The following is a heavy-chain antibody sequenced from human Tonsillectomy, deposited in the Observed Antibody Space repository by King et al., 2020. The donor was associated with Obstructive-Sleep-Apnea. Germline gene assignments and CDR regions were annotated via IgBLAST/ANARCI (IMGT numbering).Heavy chain of an antibody. Sequence: TLKESGPALVKPTQTLTLTCSVSGFSVSASGMCVSWIRQPPGRALEWLARIDWDDDKYYIRSLKTRLTISKDTSKNQVVLTMTNMDPVDTATYYCARIQCFYGDYVWDDYWGQGTLVTVSS. V-gene: IGHV2-70*11. CDR3: ARIQCFYGDYVWDDY. CDR2: IDWDDDK. CDR1: GFSVSASGMC. D-gene: IGHD4-17*01. J-gene: IGHJ4*02.